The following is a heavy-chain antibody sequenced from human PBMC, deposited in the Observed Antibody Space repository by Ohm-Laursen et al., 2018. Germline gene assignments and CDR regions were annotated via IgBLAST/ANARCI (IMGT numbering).Heavy chain of an antibody. CDR2: INPNSGGT. Sequence: GASVKVSCKTSGYTFTGYYMHWVRQAPGQGLEWMGWINPNSGGTNYAQKFQGRVTMTRDTSISTAYMELSRLRSDDTAVYYCAREEVYYNGSGAPYYYYYYGMDVWGQGTTVTVSS. J-gene: IGHJ6*02. D-gene: IGHD3-10*01. CDR3: AREEVYYNGSGAPYYYYYYGMDV. V-gene: IGHV1-2*02. CDR1: GYTFTGYY.